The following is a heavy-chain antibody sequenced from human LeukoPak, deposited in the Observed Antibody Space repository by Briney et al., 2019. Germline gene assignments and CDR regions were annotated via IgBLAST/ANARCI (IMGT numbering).Heavy chain of an antibody. CDR2: INQDGNEK. CDR1: GFTFNNYW. Sequence: GSLRLSCAASGFTFNNYWMSWVRQAPGMGLEWVANINQDGNEKYYVDSVKGRFSIFRDNAKTSLYLQMNSLRADDTAVYYCARDRALYDSRRGYYYTEDDYWGQGTLVTVSS. V-gene: IGHV3-7*01. D-gene: IGHD3-22*01. CDR3: ARDRALYDSRRGYYYTEDDY. J-gene: IGHJ4*02.